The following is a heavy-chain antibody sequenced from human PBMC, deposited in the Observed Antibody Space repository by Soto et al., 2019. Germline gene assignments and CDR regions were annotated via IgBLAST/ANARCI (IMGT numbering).Heavy chain of an antibody. CDR3: SSSWSGYSDYGMDV. CDR1: GYTFTSYG. CDR2: ISACNGNT. J-gene: IGHJ6*01. D-gene: IGHD3-3*01. Sequence: ASENVSCKASGYTFTSYGISWVRLAPSQGLAWIAWISACNGNTNMSQKLQPRVTMTQATSMRTEYMELRILRCDDTPVYYCSSSWSGYSDYGMDVWGPGKTVTV. V-gene: IGHV1-18*01.